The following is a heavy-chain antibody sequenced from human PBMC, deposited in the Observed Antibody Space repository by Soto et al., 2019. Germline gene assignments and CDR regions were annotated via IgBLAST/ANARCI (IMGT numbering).Heavy chain of an antibody. Sequence: QVQLQQWGTGLLKPSETLSLHCAVYGESLRGYYWSWIRQTPAMGLEWIGEINHRGTTNPASSLKSRAIISIDTSKNQVSLRLNYVTAADTAVYYCARGYPRSILSTSLTTSYWFDSWGQGTLVTVSS. D-gene: IGHD2-21*01. J-gene: IGHJ5*01. CDR1: GESLRGYY. CDR3: ARGYPRSILSTSLTTSYWFDS. CDR2: INHRGTT. V-gene: IGHV4-34*04.